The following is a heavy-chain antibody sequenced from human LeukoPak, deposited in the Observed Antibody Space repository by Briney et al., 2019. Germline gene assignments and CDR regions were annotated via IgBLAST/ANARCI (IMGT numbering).Heavy chain of an antibody. CDR1: GFTFSSYG. V-gene: IGHV3-30*02. J-gene: IGHJ6*03. CDR3: AKDHTHIVVVPAAISYYMDV. Sequence: PGGSLRLSCAASGFTFSSYGMHWVRQAPGKGLEWVAFIRYDGSNKYYADSVKGRFTISRDNSKNTLYLQMNSLRAEDTAVYYCAKDHTHIVVVPAAISYYMDVWGKGTTVTVSS. D-gene: IGHD2-2*01. CDR2: IRYDGSNK.